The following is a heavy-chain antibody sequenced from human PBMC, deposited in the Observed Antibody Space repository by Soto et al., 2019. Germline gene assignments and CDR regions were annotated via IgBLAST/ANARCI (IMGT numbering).Heavy chain of an antibody. D-gene: IGHD3-10*01. V-gene: IGHV3-23*01. Sequence: EVQLLEPGGVLVQPGGSLRLSCAASGFTFSTYAMTWVHQAPGKGLEWVSSISGSGGRTYYADSVKGRFTISRDNSKNTLYLQTNSLRAEDTAVYYCAKAGDYHGSESYFPLDYWGQGTLVPVSS. J-gene: IGHJ4*02. CDR3: AKAGDYHGSESYFPLDY. CDR2: ISGSGGRT. CDR1: GFTFSTYA.